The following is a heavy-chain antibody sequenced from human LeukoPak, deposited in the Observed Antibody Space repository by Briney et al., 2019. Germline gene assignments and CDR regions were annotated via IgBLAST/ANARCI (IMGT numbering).Heavy chain of an antibody. CDR3: AREPYSPSKRDAFDI. V-gene: IGHV1-2*02. J-gene: IGHJ3*02. CDR1: GYTLTGYY. CDR2: INPNSGGT. Sequence: ASVKVSCKASGYTLTGYYMHWVRQAPGQGPEWMGWINPNSGGTNYAQKFQGRVTMTRDTSISTAYMELSRLRSDDTAVYYCAREPYSPSKRDAFDIWGQGTMVTVSS. D-gene: IGHD2-21*01.